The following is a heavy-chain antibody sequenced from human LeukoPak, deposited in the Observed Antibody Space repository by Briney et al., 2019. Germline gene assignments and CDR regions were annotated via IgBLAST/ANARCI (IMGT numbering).Heavy chain of an antibody. CDR3: AKPKYSSGWYRFYFDY. CDR1: GFTFSSYG. J-gene: IGHJ4*02. D-gene: IGHD6-19*01. V-gene: IGHV3-30*18. CDR2: ISYDGSKK. Sequence: GGSLRLSCAASGFTFSSYGMHWVRQAPGKGLEWVAVISYDGSKKYYVDSVKGRFTISRDNSKNTLYLQMNSLRAEDTAVYYCAKPKYSSGWYRFYFDYWGQGTLVTVSS.